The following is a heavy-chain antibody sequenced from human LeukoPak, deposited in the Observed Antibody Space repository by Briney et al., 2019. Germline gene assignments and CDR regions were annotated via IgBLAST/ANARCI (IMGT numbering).Heavy chain of an antibody. Sequence: ASVRVSCKASGYTFASYGVSWVRQAPGQGLEWMGWISGYNGQTNYAQKVQGRVTMTTDTSTRTAYMELRSLRSDDTAVYYCARMSSFIFTGTQTNGFDIWGQGTMVAVSS. D-gene: IGHD2-2*01. CDR2: ISGYNGQT. CDR3: ARMSSFIFTGTQTNGFDI. V-gene: IGHV1-18*01. J-gene: IGHJ3*02. CDR1: GYTFASYG.